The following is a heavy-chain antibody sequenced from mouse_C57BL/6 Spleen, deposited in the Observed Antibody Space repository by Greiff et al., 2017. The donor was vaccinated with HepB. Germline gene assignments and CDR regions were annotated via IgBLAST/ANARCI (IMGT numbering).Heavy chain of an antibody. J-gene: IGHJ4*01. CDR1: GFTFSDYG. V-gene: IGHV5-17*01. CDR3: ASGPYYAMDY. Sequence: VQGVESGGGLVKPGGSLKLSCAASGFTFSDYGMHWVRQAPEKGLEWVAYISSGSSTIYYADTVKGRFTISRDNAMNTLFLQMTSLRSEDTAMYYCASGPYYAMDYWGQGTSVTVSS. CDR2: ISSGSSTI.